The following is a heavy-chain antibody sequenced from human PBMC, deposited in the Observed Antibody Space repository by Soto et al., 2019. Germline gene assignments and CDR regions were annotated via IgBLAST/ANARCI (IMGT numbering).Heavy chain of an antibody. Sequence: GGSLRLSCAASGFTFSTYVMHWVRQAPGKGLEWVAVTWYDESNKYYAESVKGRFTVSRDNSKNTLYLQMNGLRAEDTALYYCATLLDAFDLWGQGTMVTVS. V-gene: IGHV3-33*01. CDR1: GFTFSTYV. J-gene: IGHJ3*01. CDR2: TWYDESNK. CDR3: ATLLDAFDL.